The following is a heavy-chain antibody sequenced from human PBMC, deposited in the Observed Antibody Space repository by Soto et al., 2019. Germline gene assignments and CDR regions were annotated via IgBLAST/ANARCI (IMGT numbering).Heavy chain of an antibody. D-gene: IGHD3-16*01. Sequence: QLGGPLRLSCSASGFTFSSYAMHWVRQAPGKGLEYVSAISSNGGSTYYADSVKGRFTISRDNSKNTLYLQMSSLRAEDTAVYYCVKDPGDYPQSHAFDIWGQGTMVTVSS. CDR2: ISSNGGST. CDR1: GFTFSSYA. V-gene: IGHV3-64D*08. J-gene: IGHJ3*02. CDR3: VKDPGDYPQSHAFDI.